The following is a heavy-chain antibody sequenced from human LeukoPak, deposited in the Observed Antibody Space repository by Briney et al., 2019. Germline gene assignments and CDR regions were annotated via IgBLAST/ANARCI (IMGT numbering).Heavy chain of an antibody. J-gene: IGHJ4*02. D-gene: IGHD4-11*01. Sequence: SVKVSCKASGGTFSSYAISWVRQAPGQGLEWMGGVIPIFGSASYAQKFQGRVTITTDESTSTAYMELSNLRFEDTAVYYCARATDYSRQSIGYWGQGTLVTVSS. V-gene: IGHV1-69*05. CDR1: GGTFSSYA. CDR3: ARATDYSRQSIGY. CDR2: VIPIFGSA.